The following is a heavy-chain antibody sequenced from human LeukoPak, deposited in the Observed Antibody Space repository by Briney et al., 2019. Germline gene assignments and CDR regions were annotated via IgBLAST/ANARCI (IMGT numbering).Heavy chain of an antibody. V-gene: IGHV3-23*01. D-gene: IGHD2-2*01. Sequence: GGSLRLSCAASGFTFSNYAMTWVRQAPGKELEWVSSISGHSGSTYYADSVKGRFTISRDNSKNTLFLQMNSLRAGDTAVYYCAKDIVVVPAGQDAFDIWGQGTVVTVSS. CDR2: ISGHSGST. J-gene: IGHJ3*02. CDR1: GFTFSNYA. CDR3: AKDIVVVPAGQDAFDI.